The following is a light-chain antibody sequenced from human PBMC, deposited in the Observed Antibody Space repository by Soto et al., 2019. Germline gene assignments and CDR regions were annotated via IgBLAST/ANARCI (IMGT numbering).Light chain of an antibody. CDR1: LAISRH. Sequence: DIQLTQSPSFLSASVGDRVTITCRASLAISRHLAWYQQRPGEAPQLLIYSASTLQSGVPSRFSGSGSGTEFTLTISSLQSEDFAVYYCQQYNNWPPAFGQGTKVDIK. CDR2: SAS. CDR3: QQYNNWPPA. J-gene: IGKJ1*01. V-gene: IGKV1-9*01.